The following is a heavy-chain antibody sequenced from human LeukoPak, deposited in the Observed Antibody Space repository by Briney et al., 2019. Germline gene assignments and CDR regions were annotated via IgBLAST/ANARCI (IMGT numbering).Heavy chain of an antibody. CDR2: IYYSGST. CDR1: GGSISSSSYY. Sequence: SETLSLTCTVSGGSISSSSYYWGWIRQPPGKGLEWIGSIYYSGSTYYNPSLKSRVTISIDTSKNQFSLKLSSVTAADTAVYSCAKVEMATTLDAFDIWGQGTMVTVSS. CDR3: AKVEMATTLDAFDI. D-gene: IGHD5-24*01. J-gene: IGHJ3*02. V-gene: IGHV4-39*07.